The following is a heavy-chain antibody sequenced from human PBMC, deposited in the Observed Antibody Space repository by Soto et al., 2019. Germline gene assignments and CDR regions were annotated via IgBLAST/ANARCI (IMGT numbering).Heavy chain of an antibody. D-gene: IGHD5-18*01. CDR3: AKDAIQLWTFDY. J-gene: IGHJ4*02. CDR1: GFTFDDYA. CDR2: ISWNSGSI. V-gene: IGHV3-9*01. Sequence: EVQLVESGGGLVQPGRSLRLSCAASGFTFDDYAMHWVRQAPGKGLEWVSGISWNSGSIGYADSVKGRFTISRDNAKNSLYLQMNSLSAEDTALYYCAKDAIQLWTFDYWGQGTLVTVSS.